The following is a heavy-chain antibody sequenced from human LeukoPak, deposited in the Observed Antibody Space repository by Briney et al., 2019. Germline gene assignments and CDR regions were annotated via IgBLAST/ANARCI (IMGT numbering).Heavy chain of an antibody. Sequence: SQTLSLTCTVSGGSISSGDYYWRWIRQPPGKGLEWIGYIYYSGSTYYNPSLKSRVTISVDASKTQFSLNLSSVTAADTAVYYCARAEKRENYYDSSGYYVRTFDYWGQGTLVTVSS. CDR3: ARAEKRENYYDSSGYYVRTFDY. J-gene: IGHJ4*02. D-gene: IGHD3-22*01. CDR2: IYYSGST. V-gene: IGHV4-30-4*08. CDR1: GGSISSGDYY.